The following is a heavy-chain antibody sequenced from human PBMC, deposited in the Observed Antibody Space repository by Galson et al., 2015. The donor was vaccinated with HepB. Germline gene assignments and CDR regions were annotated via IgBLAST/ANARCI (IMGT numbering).Heavy chain of an antibody. V-gene: IGHV3-30*02. Sequence: SLRLSCAASGFTFSSFGMHWVRQAPGKGLEWVAFIRYDGSNKYYADSVKGRFTISRDNLKNTLYLQMNSLRREDTSVYYCAKAGGRYSGYDFDYWGQGTLVTVSS. CDR3: AKAGGRYSGYDFDY. CDR2: IRYDGSNK. J-gene: IGHJ4*02. CDR1: GFTFSSFG. D-gene: IGHD5-12*01.